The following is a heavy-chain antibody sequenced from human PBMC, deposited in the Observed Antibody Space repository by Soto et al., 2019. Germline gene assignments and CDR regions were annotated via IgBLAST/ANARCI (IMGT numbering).Heavy chain of an antibody. J-gene: IGHJ3*02. D-gene: IGHD2-15*01. CDR2: MNPNSGNT. CDR3: ARGNILGYCSGGSCYRAFDI. V-gene: IGHV1-8*01. Sequence: QVQLVQSGAEVKKPGASVKVSCKASGYTFTSYDINWVRQATGQGLEWMGWMNPNSGNTGYAQKFQGRVTMTRNTSISTAYMELSSLRSEDTAVYYCARGNILGYCSGGSCYRAFDIWGQGTMVTVSS. CDR1: GYTFTSYD.